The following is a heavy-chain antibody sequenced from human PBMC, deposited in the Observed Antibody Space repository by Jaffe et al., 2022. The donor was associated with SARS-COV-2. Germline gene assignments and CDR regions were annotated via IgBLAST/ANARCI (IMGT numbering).Heavy chain of an antibody. CDR2: ISGTGDST. J-gene: IGHJ4*02. CDR1: GFTFSYYA. V-gene: IGHV3-23*01. CDR3: AKDHYSGYDRHYFDY. D-gene: IGHD5-12*01. Sequence: EVQLLDSGGGLVQPGGSLKLSCAASGFTFSYYAMSWVRQAPGKGLEWVSTISGTGDSTYYADSVRGRFTISRDNSNNTLYLQMSSLRAEDTAMYFCAKDHYSGYDRHYFDYWGQGTLVTVSS.